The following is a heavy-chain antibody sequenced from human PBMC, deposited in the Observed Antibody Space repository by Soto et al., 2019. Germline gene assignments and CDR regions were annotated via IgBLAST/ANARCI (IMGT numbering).Heavy chain of an antibody. CDR3: ARETGLRSSGWSYYFDF. Sequence: EVQLVESGGGLVQPGGSLRLSCAASGFTLSSYSMHWVRQAPGKGLEWVSYISGSGGTIYYADSVKGRFTISRDNAKNSLSVQMTSRRDEATAVYFCARETGLRSSGWSYYFDFWGQGTRVTVSS. CDR1: GFTLSSYS. V-gene: IGHV3-48*02. CDR2: ISGSGGTI. D-gene: IGHD6-19*01. J-gene: IGHJ4*02.